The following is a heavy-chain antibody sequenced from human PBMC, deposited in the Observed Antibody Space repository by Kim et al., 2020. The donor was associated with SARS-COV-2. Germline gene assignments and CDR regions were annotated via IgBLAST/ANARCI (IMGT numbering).Heavy chain of an antibody. CDR2: VNNGGNS. J-gene: IGHJ4*02. D-gene: IGHD6-19*01. CDR3: AKDHQSSCWPTFDY. CDR1: GFTFSRYA. V-gene: IGHV3-23*01. Sequence: LSLTCAASGFTFSRYAMSWVRQAPGKGPEWIASVNNGGNSYYADSVKGRFTVSRDNNKNTLDLQMNSLTAEDTALYYCAKDHQSSCWPTFDYWGQGTLVTVSS.